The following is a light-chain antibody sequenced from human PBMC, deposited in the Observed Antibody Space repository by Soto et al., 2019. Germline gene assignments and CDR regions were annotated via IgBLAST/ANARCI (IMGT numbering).Light chain of an antibody. CDR2: AAS. V-gene: IGKV1-39*01. J-gene: IGKJ1*01. Sequence: DIQMTQSPSSLSASVGDRVTITCRASKSISTYLNWYQQKPGKAPKLLIYAASSLQTGVPSRFSGSGSGTDFTLTISSLQPEDFASYYCQQSYSTLGTFGQGTKVEIK. CDR3: QQSYSTLGT. CDR1: KSISTY.